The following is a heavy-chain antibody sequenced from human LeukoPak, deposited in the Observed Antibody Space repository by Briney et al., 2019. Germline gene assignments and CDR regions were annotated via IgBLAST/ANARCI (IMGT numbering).Heavy chain of an antibody. CDR1: AYTFTGCY. V-gene: IGHV1-2*06. D-gene: IGHD4-23*01. J-gene: IGHJ5*02. CDR3: AREVLYGGDHNWFDP. Sequence: GASVKLSCKASAYTFTGCYMHWVRQAPGQGLEWMGRINPNSGGTNYAQKFQGRVTMTRDTSISTAYMELSRLRSDDTAVYYCAREVLYGGDHNWFDPWGQGSLVTVSS. CDR2: INPNSGGT.